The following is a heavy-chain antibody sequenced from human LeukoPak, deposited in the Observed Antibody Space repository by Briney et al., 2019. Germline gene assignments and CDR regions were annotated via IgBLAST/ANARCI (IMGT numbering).Heavy chain of an antibody. D-gene: IGHD6-13*01. Sequence: SETRSLTCTVSGGSISSYYWSWIRQPPGKGLEWVGYIYYSGSTNYNPSLKSRVTISVDNSKNQFSLKLSSVTAADTAVYYCARDNPLLIADAFDIWGQGTMVTVSS. CDR2: IYYSGST. J-gene: IGHJ3*02. CDR1: GGSISSYY. V-gene: IGHV4-59*12. CDR3: ARDNPLLIADAFDI.